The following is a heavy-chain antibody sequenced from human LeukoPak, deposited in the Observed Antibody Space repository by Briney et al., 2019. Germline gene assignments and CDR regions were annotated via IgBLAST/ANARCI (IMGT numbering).Heavy chain of an antibody. CDR1: GCSFSGHY. D-gene: IGHD3-3*01. CDR3: ASGQYYDLWSGYYVD. CDR2: INHSGST. V-gene: IGHV4-34*01. Sequence: SETLSLTCAVYGCSFSGHYWSWIRQPPGKGLEWIGEINHSGSTNYNPSLESRVTISVDTSKNHFSLKLSSVTAADTAVYYCASGQYYDLWSGYYVDWGQGTLVTVSA. J-gene: IGHJ4*02.